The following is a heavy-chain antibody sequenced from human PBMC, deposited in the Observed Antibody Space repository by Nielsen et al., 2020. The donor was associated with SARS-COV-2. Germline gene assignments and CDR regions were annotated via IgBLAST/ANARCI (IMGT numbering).Heavy chain of an antibody. V-gene: IGHV4-31*03. D-gene: IGHD2-2*02. CDR2: VYTSGRT. CDR1: GGSISSGTYY. Sequence: SETLSLTCTVSGGSISSGTYYWSWIRQHPGKGLEWIGYVYTSGRTFYNPSLKSRVAISEDTSKNQFSLNLNSVTAADTAVYFCARHKFYVGPCSSDGCYNEHYFDSWGQGTLVTVSS. CDR3: ARHKFYVGPCSSDGCYNEHYFDS. J-gene: IGHJ4*02.